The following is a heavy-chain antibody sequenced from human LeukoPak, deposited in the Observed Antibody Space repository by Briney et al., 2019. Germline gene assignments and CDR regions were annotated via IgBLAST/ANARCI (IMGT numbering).Heavy chain of an antibody. V-gene: IGHV3-7*01. CDR3: ASRIGWYLEVAFDI. Sequence: GGSLRLSCAASGFTFSSYWMSWVRQAPGKRLEWVANIKQDGSEKYHVDSVKGRFTISRDNAKNSLYLQMNSLRAEDTAVYYCASRIGWYLEVAFDIWGQGTMVTVSS. CDR2: IKQDGSEK. D-gene: IGHD4-23*01. CDR1: GFTFSSYW. J-gene: IGHJ3*02.